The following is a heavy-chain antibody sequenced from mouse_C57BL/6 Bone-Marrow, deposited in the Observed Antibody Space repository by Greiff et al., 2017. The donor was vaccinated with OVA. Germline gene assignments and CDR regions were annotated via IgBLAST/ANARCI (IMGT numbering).Heavy chain of an antibody. Sequence: EVMLVESEGGLVQPGSSMKLSCTASGFTFSDYYMAWVRQVPEKGLEWVANINYDGSSTYYLDSLQSRFIISRDNAKNILYLQMSSLKSEDTATYYCARDDGSSYFDYWGQGTTLTVSS. CDR1: GFTFSDYY. V-gene: IGHV5-16*01. CDR3: ARDDGSSYFDY. D-gene: IGHD1-1*01. CDR2: INYDGSST. J-gene: IGHJ2*01.